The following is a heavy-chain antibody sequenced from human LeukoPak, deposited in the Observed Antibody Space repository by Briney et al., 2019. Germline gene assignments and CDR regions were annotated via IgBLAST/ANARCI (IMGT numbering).Heavy chain of an antibody. V-gene: IGHV1-46*01. J-gene: IGHJ4*02. CDR1: GYTFTSYY. CDR3: ARGCSGGSCYLTYYFDY. CDR2: INPSGGST. D-gene: IGHD2-15*01. Sequence: ASVKVSCKASGYTFTSYYMHWVRQAPGQGLEWMGIINPSGGSTSYAQKFQGRVTMTRDMSTSTVYMELSSLRSEDTAVYYCARGCSGGSCYLTYYFDYWGQGTLGTVSS.